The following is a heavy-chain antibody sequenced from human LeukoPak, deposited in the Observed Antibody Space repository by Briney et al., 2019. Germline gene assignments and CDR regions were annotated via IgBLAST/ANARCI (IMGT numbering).Heavy chain of an antibody. Sequence: ASVKVSCKASGYTFTSYDINWVRQATGQGLEWMGWMNPNSGNTGYAQKFQGRVTITRNTSISTAYMELSSLRSEDTAVYYCARAISSSWPYYYYHYMDVWGKGTTVTVSS. CDR1: GYTFTSYD. J-gene: IGHJ6*03. D-gene: IGHD6-13*01. CDR2: MNPNSGNT. CDR3: ARAISSSWPYYYYHYMDV. V-gene: IGHV1-8*03.